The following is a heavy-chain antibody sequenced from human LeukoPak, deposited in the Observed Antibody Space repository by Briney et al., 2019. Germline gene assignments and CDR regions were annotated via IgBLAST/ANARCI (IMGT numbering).Heavy chain of an antibody. CDR3: ARGGMEEWLGDYYYYYMDV. CDR1: GGTFSSYA. CDR2: IIPIFGTA. Sequence: SVKVSCKASGGTFSSYAISWVRQAPGQGLEWMGGIIPIFGTANYAQKFQGRVTITTDESTSTAYMELSSLRSEDTAVYYCARGGMEEWLGDYYYYYMDVWGKGTTVTVSS. D-gene: IGHD3-3*01. V-gene: IGHV1-69*05. J-gene: IGHJ6*03.